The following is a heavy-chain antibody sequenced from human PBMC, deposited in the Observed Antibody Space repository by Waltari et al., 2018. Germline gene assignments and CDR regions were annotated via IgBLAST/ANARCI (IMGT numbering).Heavy chain of an antibody. Sequence: QVQLVESGGGVVQPGRSLRLSCAASGFTFSRYAMHWVREAPGKGLEWVAGISYDGSKKCYADSVKGRFTSSRDNSKNTLYLQMNSLRAEDTAVYYCARDSVCGGDCYSFDYWGQGTLVTVSS. CDR1: GFTFSRYA. J-gene: IGHJ4*02. D-gene: IGHD2-21*02. CDR3: ARDSVCGGDCYSFDY. CDR2: ISYDGSKK. V-gene: IGHV3-30*01.